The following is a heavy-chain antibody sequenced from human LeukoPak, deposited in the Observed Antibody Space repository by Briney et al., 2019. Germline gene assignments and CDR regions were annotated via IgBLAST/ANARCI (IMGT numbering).Heavy chain of an antibody. J-gene: IGHJ6*03. CDR2: ISSGSTYI. Sequence: GGSLRLSCAASGFTFSTYSMNWVRQVPGKGLECVSSISSGSTYIKYADSVKGRFTTSRDDAKSSLFLQMNSLRADDTAVYYCARPGRGPGDFYYMDVWGKGTTVTVSS. CDR3: ARPGRGPGDFYYMDV. CDR1: GFTFSTYS. D-gene: IGHD1-14*01. V-gene: IGHV3-21*06.